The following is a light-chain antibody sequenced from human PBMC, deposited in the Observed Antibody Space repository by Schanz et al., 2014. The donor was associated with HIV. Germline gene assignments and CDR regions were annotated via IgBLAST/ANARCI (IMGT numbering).Light chain of an antibody. V-gene: IGKV1-27*01. CDR2: GAA. CDR1: QDIRPR. J-gene: IGKJ3*01. Sequence: DIQMTQSPSSLSASVGDTVTITCRASQDIRPRLAWYQQKPGKVPELLIYGAATLQSGVPSRFSGSGSGTDFTLTISSLQPEDFATYYCQQSYSTPIFTFGPGTKVDIK. CDR3: QQSYSTPIFT.